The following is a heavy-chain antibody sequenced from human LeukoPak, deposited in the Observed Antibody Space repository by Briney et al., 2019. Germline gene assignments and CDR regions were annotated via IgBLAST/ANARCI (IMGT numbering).Heavy chain of an antibody. V-gene: IGHV3-64D*09. J-gene: IGHJ4*02. Sequence: PGGSLRLSCSASGFSFGTYAMHWVRQAPGKGLEYVSGISTTGGSTYYADSEKGRFTISRDNSKNTLSLQMSSLRPEDTAVYHCVKGGGDGYTRRYLDYWGQGTLVTVSS. CDR3: VKGGGDGYTRRYLDY. CDR1: GFSFGTYA. CDR2: ISTTGGST. D-gene: IGHD5-24*01.